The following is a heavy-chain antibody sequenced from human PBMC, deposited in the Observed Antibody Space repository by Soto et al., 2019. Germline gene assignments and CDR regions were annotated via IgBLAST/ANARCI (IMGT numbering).Heavy chain of an antibody. CDR1: GGSIRSYY. D-gene: IGHD5-18*01. V-gene: IGHV4-59*01. J-gene: IGHJ4*02. CDR2: IYYSGST. CDR3: ARRYGYRFGY. Sequence: LSLTCTVSGGSIRSYYWSWIRQPPGKGLEWIGYIYYSGSTNYNPSLKSRVTISVDTSKNQFSLKLRSVAAADTAVYYCARRYGYRFGYWGQGTLVTVSS.